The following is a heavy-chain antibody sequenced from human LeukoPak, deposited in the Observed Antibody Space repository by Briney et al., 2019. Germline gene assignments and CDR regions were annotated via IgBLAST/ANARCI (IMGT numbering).Heavy chain of an antibody. CDR1: GFTFSRHS. V-gene: IGHV3-48*01. CDR2: IADNSNQI. CDR3: ARNDYGGYGFDY. Sequence: GGSLRLSCAASGFTFSRHSMHRVRQAPGKGLEWVSFIADNSNQIDYADSVKGRFTISRDNAKKSFYLQMNSLRAEDTAVYYCARNDYGGYGFDYWGQGTLVTVSS. D-gene: IGHD4-17*01. J-gene: IGHJ4*02.